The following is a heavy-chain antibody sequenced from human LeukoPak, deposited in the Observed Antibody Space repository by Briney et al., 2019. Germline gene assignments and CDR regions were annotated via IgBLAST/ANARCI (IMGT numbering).Heavy chain of an antibody. CDR2: ISSSSSYI. J-gene: IGHJ6*02. V-gene: IGHV3-21*01. D-gene: IGHD2-8*01. CDR1: GFTFSSYS. Sequence: GGSLRLSCAASGFTFSSYSMNWVRQAPGKGLEWVSSISSSSSYIYYADSVKGRFTISRDNAKNSLYLQMNSLRAEDTAVYYCAGVGYCTNGVCPWGRYGMDVWGQGTTVTVSS. CDR3: AGVGYCTNGVCPWGRYGMDV.